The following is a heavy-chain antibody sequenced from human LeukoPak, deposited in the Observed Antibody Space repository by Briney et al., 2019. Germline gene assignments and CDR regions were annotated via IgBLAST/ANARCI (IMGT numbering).Heavy chain of an antibody. V-gene: IGHV3-48*02. J-gene: IGHJ3*01. CDR2: IGGSSSII. CDR1: GFTLSSYS. Sequence: PGGSLRLSCAASGFTLSSYSMNWVRQAPGKGLEWVSYIGGSSSIIDYADSVKGRFTISRDNAKNSLYLQMNSLRDEDTAVYYCARDHAYAFDVWGQGTMVTVSS. CDR3: ARDHAYAFDV.